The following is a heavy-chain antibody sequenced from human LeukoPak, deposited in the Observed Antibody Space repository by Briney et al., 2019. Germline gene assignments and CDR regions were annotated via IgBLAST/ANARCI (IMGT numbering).Heavy chain of an antibody. CDR2: ISSSSSYI. Sequence: GGSLRLSCAASGFTFSSYSMNWVRQAPGKGLEWVSSISSSSSYIYYADSVKGRFTISRDNAKNSLYLQMNSLRAEDTAVYYCAREGGSMISVTYYMDVWGKGTTVTISS. V-gene: IGHV3-21*01. CDR3: AREGGSMISVTYYMDV. J-gene: IGHJ6*03. D-gene: IGHD3-22*01. CDR1: GFTFSSYS.